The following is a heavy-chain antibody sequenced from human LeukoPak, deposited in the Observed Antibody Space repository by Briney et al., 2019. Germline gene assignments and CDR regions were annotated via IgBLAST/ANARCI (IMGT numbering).Heavy chain of an antibody. CDR3: AREPDHGDYALDY. CDR2: ISSSSSTI. Sequence: PGGSLRLSCAASGFTFSSYSMNWVRQAPGKGLEWVSYISSSSSTIYYADSVKGRFTISRDNAKNSLYLQMNSLRAEDTAVYYCAREPDHGDYALDYWGQGTLVTVSS. CDR1: GFTFSSYS. V-gene: IGHV3-48*01. J-gene: IGHJ4*02. D-gene: IGHD4-17*01.